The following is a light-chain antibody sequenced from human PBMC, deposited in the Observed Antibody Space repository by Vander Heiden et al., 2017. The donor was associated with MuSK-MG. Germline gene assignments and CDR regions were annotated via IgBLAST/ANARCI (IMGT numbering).Light chain of an antibody. CDR2: ASS. CDR3: QQSDSIPPT. CDR1: QSISSY. J-gene: IGKJ1*01. V-gene: IGKV1-39*01. Sequence: DIQMTQSPSFLSASVGDRITITCRASQSISSYVNWFQQRPGKGPKHLIYASSSLASGVPSRFSGSGSGTDFTLIISGLQPEDFATYYCQQSDSIPPTFGQGTKVXFK.